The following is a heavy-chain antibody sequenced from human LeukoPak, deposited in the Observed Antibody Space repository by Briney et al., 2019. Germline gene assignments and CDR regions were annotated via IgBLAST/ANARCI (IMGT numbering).Heavy chain of an antibody. V-gene: IGHV3-23*01. CDR3: AKWGDFDVLTGYYVPDF. Sequence: GASLRLSCAASGFTFSNYVMSWVRQAPGKGLEWVSAITGSGGNTYYADSVKGRFTISRDNSKNTLYLQMNSLRDEDTAVYYCAKWGDFDVLTGYYVPDFWGQGTLVTVSS. J-gene: IGHJ4*02. CDR1: GFTFSNYV. CDR2: ITGSGGNT. D-gene: IGHD3-9*01.